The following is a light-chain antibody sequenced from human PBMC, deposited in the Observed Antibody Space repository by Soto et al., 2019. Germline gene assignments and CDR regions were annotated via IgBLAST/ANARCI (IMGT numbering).Light chain of an antibody. CDR3: QQYNSYSWT. J-gene: IGKJ1*01. V-gene: IGKV1-5*03. CDR2: EAS. CDR1: QSISNW. Sequence: DIQMTQSPSTLSASVGDRVTITCRASQSISNWLAWYQQKPGKAPKLLIYEASSLESGVPSRFSGSGSGTEVTLTISSLQPDDFATYYCQQYNSYSWTFGQGTKVEIK.